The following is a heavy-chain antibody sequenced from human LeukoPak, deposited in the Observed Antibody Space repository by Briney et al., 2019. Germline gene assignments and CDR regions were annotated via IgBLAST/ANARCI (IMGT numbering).Heavy chain of an antibody. V-gene: IGHV3-30*18. CDR1: GFTFSSYG. J-gene: IGHJ4*02. CDR2: ISYDGSNK. Sequence: PGGSLRLSCAASGFTFSSYGMHWVRQAPGKGLEWVAVISYDGSNKYYADSVEGRFTISRDNSKNTLYLQMNSLRAEDTAVYYCAKDLDYWGQGTLVTVSS. CDR3: AKDLDY.